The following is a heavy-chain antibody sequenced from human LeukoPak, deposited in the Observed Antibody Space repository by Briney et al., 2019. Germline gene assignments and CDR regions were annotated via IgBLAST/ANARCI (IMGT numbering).Heavy chain of an antibody. V-gene: IGHV3-9*01. CDR1: GFTFDNYV. J-gene: IGHJ6*02. CDR3: AKGIAAAGSYYYGMDV. Sequence: PGRSLRLSCAASGFTFDNYVIHWVRQAPGKGLEWVSGISWKSGSIGYADSVKGRFTISRDNAKNSLYLQMNSLRAEDTALYYCAKGIAAAGSYYYGMDVWGQGTTVTVSS. D-gene: IGHD6-13*01. CDR2: ISWKSGSI.